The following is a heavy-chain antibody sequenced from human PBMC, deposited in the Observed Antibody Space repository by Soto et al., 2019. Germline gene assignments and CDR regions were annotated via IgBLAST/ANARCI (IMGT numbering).Heavy chain of an antibody. Sequence: GGSLRLSCVASGFTFSSYGIHWVRQAPGKGLEWVAVISYDGSNEYYADSVKGRFTISRDNSKNTLYLQMDSLRPEDTAVYYCAKEITVAGDFDYWGHGTLVTVSS. V-gene: IGHV3-30*18. J-gene: IGHJ4*01. CDR2: ISYDGSNE. CDR3: AKEITVAGDFDY. CDR1: GFTFSSYG. D-gene: IGHD6-19*01.